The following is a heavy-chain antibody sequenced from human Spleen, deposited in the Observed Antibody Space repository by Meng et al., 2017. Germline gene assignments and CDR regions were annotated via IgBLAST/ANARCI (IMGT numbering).Heavy chain of an antibody. J-gene: IGHJ2*01. Sequence: QVHVGQAGAEVKKPGASVKVSCKASGYTFTSYDINWVRQATGQGLEWMGWMNPNSGNTGYAQKFQGRVTMTRNTSISTAYMELSSLRSEDTAVYYCARVEMATIRGLGYRYFDLWGRGTLVTVSS. D-gene: IGHD5-24*01. CDR1: GYTFTSYD. V-gene: IGHV1-8*01. CDR3: ARVEMATIRGLGYRYFDL. CDR2: MNPNSGNT.